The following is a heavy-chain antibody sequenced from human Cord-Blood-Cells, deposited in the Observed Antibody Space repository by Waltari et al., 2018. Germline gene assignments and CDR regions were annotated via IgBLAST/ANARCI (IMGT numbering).Heavy chain of an antibody. D-gene: IGHD6-13*01. V-gene: IGHV4-38-2*01. CDR3: ARRGAAAGKVDY. CDR1: GYSISSGYY. CDR2: MYNSGRT. J-gene: IGHJ4*02. Sequence: QVQLQESGPGLVKPSETLSLTCAVSGYSISSGYYWGWIRQPPGKGLEWIGSMYNSGRTDYNPSLKSRVTISVDPSKNQFSLKLSSVTAADTAVYYCARRGAAAGKVDYWGQGTLVTVSS.